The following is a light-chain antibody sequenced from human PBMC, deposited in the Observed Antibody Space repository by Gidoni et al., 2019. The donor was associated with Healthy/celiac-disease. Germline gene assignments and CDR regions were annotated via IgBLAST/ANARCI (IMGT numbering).Light chain of an antibody. V-gene: IGKV3-20*01. J-gene: IGKJ1*01. CDR2: GAS. Sequence: EIVLTQSPGTLSLSPGVRATLSCRASQSVSSSYLAWYQQKPGQAPRLLIYGASSRDTGIPDRFSGSGSGTDFTLTISRLEPEDFAVYYCQQYGSSPRTFGQGTKVEIK. CDR1: QSVSSSY. CDR3: QQYGSSPRT.